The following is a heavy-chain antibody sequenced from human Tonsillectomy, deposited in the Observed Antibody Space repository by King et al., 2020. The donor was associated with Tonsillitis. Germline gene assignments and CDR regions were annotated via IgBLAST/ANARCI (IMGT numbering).Heavy chain of an antibody. CDR2: ISGNGKYI. CDR1: GFTFIDYD. CDR3: AKDKGASLYDSGRGCFDF. V-gene: IGHV3-21*01. Sequence: VQLVESGGGLVKPGGSLRLSCATSGFTFIDYDMNWVRQAPGEGLEWVSSISGNGKYIHYADSVKGRFTISRDNAEKSLYLQMNSLRAEDTAVYYCAKDKGASLYDSGRGCFDFGRQGTMATVPS. D-gene: IGHD3-22*01. J-gene: IGHJ3*01.